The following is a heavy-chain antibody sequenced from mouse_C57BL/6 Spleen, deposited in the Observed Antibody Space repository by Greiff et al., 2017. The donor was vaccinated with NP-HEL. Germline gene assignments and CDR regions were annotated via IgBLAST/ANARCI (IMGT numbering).Heavy chain of an antibody. CDR3: ARRERLGRAMDY. Sequence: QVTLKECGPGILQSSQTLSLTCSFSGFSLSTSGMGVSWIRQPSGKGLEWLAHIYWDDDKRYNPSLKSRLTISKDTSRNQVFLKITSVDTADTATYYCARRERLGRAMDYWGQGTSVTVSS. V-gene: IGHV8-12*01. D-gene: IGHD4-1*01. CDR1: GFSLSTSGMG. J-gene: IGHJ4*01. CDR2: IYWDDDK.